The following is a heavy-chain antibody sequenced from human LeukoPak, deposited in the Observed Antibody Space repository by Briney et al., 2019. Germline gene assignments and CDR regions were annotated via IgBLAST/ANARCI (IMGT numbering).Heavy chain of an antibody. CDR2: IKQDGREK. Sequence: GGSLRLSCAASGFSFSSYGMHWVRQAPGKGLEWVANIKQDGREKYYVDSVKGRFTISRDNAKNSLYLQMNSLRAEDTAVYYCARGQFPKGYYFDYWGQGTLVTVSS. CDR3: ARGQFPKGYYFDY. J-gene: IGHJ4*02. V-gene: IGHV3-7*01. CDR1: GFSFSSYG.